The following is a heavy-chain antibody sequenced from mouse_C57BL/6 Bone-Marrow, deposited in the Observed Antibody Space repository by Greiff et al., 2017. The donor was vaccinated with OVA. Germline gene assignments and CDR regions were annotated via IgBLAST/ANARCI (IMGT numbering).Heavy chain of an antibody. CDR1: GFTFSSYG. CDR2: ISNGGGST. J-gene: IGHJ1*03. CDR3: ARQDTTVVGYFDV. V-gene: IGHV5-12*01. Sequence: DVQLVESGGDLVKPGGSLKLSCAASGFTFSSYGMSWVRQTPEKRLEWVAYISNGGGSTYYPDTVKGRFTISRDNAKNTLYLQMSRLKSEDTAMYYCARQDTTVVGYFDVWGTGTTVTVSS. D-gene: IGHD1-1*01.